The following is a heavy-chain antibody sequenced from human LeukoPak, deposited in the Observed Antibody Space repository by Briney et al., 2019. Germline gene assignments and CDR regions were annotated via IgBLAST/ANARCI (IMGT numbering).Heavy chain of an antibody. D-gene: IGHD6-6*01. Sequence: GGSLRLSCAASGFTFSSYWMSWVRQAPGKGLEWVANIKQDGSEKYYVDSVKGRFTISRDNAKNSLYLQMNSLRAEDTAVYYGARVRGFIEARGGYYMTSGAKGPRSPSP. J-gene: IGHJ6*03. CDR1: GFTFSSYW. V-gene: IGHV3-7*01. CDR2: IKQDGSEK. CDR3: ARVRGFIEARGGYYMTS.